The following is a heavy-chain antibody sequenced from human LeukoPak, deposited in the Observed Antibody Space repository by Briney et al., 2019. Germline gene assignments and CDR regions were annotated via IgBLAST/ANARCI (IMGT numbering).Heavy chain of an antibody. Sequence: PGGSLRLSCAASGFTFSSYWMNWARQAPGKGLEWIGEIYHSGSTNYNPSLKSRVTISVDKSKNQFSLKLSSVTAADTAVYYCARRAYDFWSGYEGSYYFDYWGQGTLVTVSS. CDR3: ARRAYDFWSGYEGSYYFDY. CDR2: IYHSGST. J-gene: IGHJ4*02. D-gene: IGHD3-3*01. CDR1: GFTFSSYW. V-gene: IGHV4-4*02.